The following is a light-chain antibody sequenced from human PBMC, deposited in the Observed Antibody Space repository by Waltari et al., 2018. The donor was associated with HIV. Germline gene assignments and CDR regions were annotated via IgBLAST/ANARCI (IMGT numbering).Light chain of an antibody. CDR1: SSNIGAGYD. CDR2: KNK. V-gene: IGLV1-40*03. CDR3: QSYDTSLSAWV. J-gene: IGLJ2*01. Sequence: QSVLTQPPSISGAPGQRITVSCSGTSSNIGAGYDVHWSQQLPGTAPKLLLYKNKNRPSGVPDRFSASKSDASASLAITGLQAADEGDYFCQSYDTSLSAWVFGGGTRLTVL.